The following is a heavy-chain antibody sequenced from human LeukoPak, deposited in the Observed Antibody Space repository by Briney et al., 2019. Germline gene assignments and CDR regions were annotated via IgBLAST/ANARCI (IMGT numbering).Heavy chain of an antibody. D-gene: IGHD2-15*01. V-gene: IGHV4-39*07. Sequence: PSETLSLTCTVSGGFISSSSYYWGWIRQPPGKGLEWIGNVYYGASTYYHPSLKSRVTISVDTSKNQFSLKLSSVTAADTAVYYCARDKDCSGGSCYSRYFDYWGQGTLVTVSS. CDR2: VYYGAST. CDR3: ARDKDCSGGSCYSRYFDY. CDR1: GGFISSSSYY. J-gene: IGHJ4*02.